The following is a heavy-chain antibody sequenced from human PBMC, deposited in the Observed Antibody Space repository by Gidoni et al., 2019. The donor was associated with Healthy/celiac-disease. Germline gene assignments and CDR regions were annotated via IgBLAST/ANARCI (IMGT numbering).Heavy chain of an antibody. CDR1: GFPFIRYA. CDR3: AKGGVMITFGGVFDY. Sequence: EVQLVESGGGLVQPWGSLRLPCAASGFPFIRYAMSWVRQAPGKGLEWVSAISGSGCSTYYADSVKGRFTITRDNSKNTLYLQMNSLRAEDTAVYYCAKGGVMITFGGVFDYWGQGTLVTVSS. D-gene: IGHD3-16*01. CDR2: ISGSGCST. J-gene: IGHJ4*02. V-gene: IGHV3-23*04.